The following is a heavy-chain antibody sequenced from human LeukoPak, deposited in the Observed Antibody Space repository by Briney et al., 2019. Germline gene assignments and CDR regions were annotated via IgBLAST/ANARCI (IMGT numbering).Heavy chain of an antibody. D-gene: IGHD1-26*01. CDR3: ARDGLAQWEPRAFDI. CDR1: GGTFSSYA. J-gene: IGHJ3*02. V-gene: IGHV1-69*04. Sequence: SVKVSCKASGGTFSSYAISWVRQAPGQGLEWMERIIPILGIANYAQKLQGRVTMTTDTSTSTAYMELRSLRSDDTAVYYCARDGLAQWEPRAFDIWGQGTMVTVSS. CDR2: IIPILGIA.